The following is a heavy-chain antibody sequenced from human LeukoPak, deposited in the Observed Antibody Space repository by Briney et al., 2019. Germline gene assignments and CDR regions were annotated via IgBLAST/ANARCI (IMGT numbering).Heavy chain of an antibody. V-gene: IGHV3-66*01. D-gene: IGHD3-10*01. CDR3: ASPTMGSDAFDI. CDR1: GFTVSSNH. J-gene: IGHJ3*02. Sequence: GGSPRLSCAASGFTVSSNHMSWVRQAPGEGLGGVSVIYSGGSTYYADSVKGRFTISRDNSKNTLYLQMNSLRAEDTAVYYCASPTMGSDAFDIWGQGTMVTVSS. CDR2: IYSGGST.